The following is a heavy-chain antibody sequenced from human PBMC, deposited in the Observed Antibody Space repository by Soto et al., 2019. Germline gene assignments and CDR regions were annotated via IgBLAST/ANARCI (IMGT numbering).Heavy chain of an antibody. D-gene: IGHD6-13*01. Sequence: PGESLKISCKGSGYSFTTNWIGWVRQMPGKGLEWMGVIYPSDSDTRYSPSFQGQVAISADKSINTAYLQWSSLKASDTAMYYCARHSGVAEDGTDWGQGTLVTVS. CDR2: IYPSDSDT. J-gene: IGHJ1*01. V-gene: IGHV5-51*01. CDR3: ARHSGVAEDGTD. CDR1: GYSFTTNW.